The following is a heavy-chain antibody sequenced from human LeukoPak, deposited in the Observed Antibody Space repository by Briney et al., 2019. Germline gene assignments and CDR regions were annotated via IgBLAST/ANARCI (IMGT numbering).Heavy chain of an antibody. CDR2: IYPRDGST. CDR1: GYTFTSNY. V-gene: IGHV1-46*01. CDR3: ARHIRRFDP. J-gene: IGHJ5*02. Sequence: ASVKVSCKASGYTFTSNYIHWVRQAPGQGLEWMGMIYPRDGSTSYAQKFQGRVTVTRDTSTSTVHMELSGLRSEDTAVYYCARHIRRFDPWGQGTLVTVSS.